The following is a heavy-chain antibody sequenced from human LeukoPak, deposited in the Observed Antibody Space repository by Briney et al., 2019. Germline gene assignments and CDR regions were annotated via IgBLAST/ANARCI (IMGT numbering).Heavy chain of an antibody. CDR3: AREYDSSSWDFSDY. V-gene: IGHV4-4*02. D-gene: IGHD6-13*01. CDR2: IYHSGSP. CDR1: GGPISSSNW. J-gene: IGHJ4*02. Sequence: SETLSLNFACSGGPISSSNWWSWVRQPPRKGLEWIGGIYHSGSPTYNPSLKSRVTISVDTSKHQFSLKLSSVTAADTAVYYCAREYDSSSWDFSDYWGQGTLVTVSS.